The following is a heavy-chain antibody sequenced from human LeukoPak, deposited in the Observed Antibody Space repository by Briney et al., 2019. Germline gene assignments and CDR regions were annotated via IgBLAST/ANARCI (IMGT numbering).Heavy chain of an antibody. CDR3: AREGMATISYYYYYYMDV. CDR1: GNSFGDYY. CDR2: IYTSGST. Sequence: PSETLSLTCTVSGNSFGDYYWSWIRQPAGKGLEWIGRIYTSGSTNYNPSLKSRVTMSVDTSKNQFSLKLSSVTAADTAVYYCAREGMATISYYYYYYMDVWGKGTTVTISS. J-gene: IGHJ6*03. D-gene: IGHD5-24*01. V-gene: IGHV4-4*07.